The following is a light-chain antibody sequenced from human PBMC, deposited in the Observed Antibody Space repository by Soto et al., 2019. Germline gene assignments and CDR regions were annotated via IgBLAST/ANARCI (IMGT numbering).Light chain of an antibody. V-gene: IGKV3-20*01. Sequence: EMVLTQSTGTLSLSPGERATLSCRASQSVTSYYLAWYQQKHGQAPRLIIYCASRRATDIPDRFSGSGSGTDGTLTISKLETEDFAVYDFQLYDNSAYTFGQGTKREIK. J-gene: IGKJ2*01. CDR3: QLYDNSAYT. CDR2: CAS. CDR1: QSVTSYY.